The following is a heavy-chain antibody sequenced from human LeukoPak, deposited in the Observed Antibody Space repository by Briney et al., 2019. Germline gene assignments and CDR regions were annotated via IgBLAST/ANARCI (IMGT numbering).Heavy chain of an antibody. CDR3: ARNNGMDV. J-gene: IGHJ6*02. V-gene: IGHV3-7*03. CDR1: GFALSSHW. Sequence: QPGGSLRLSCAASGFALSSHWMTWVRQVPGRGPEWVANVNRDESETYYLDSVKGRFTISKDNAKNSLYLQMNSLRVEDTALYHCARNNGMDVWGQGTTVIVSS. CDR2: VNRDESET.